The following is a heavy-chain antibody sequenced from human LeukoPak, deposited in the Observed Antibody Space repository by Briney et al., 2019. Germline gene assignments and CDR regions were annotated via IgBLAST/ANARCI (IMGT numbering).Heavy chain of an antibody. V-gene: IGHV3-9*01. Sequence: GRSLRLSCAASGFIFDDYAMHWVRQAPGKGLEWVSSISWNSRTIAYADSVKGRFTIARDNGKNSLYLQMNSLRSEDTALYYCAKDKSSTTKYYGMDVWGQGTTVTVSS. D-gene: IGHD2/OR15-2a*01. CDR1: GFIFDDYA. CDR2: ISWNSRTI. J-gene: IGHJ6*02. CDR3: AKDKSSTTKYYGMDV.